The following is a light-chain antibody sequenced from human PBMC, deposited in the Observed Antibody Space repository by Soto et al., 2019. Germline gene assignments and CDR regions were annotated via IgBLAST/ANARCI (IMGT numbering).Light chain of an antibody. CDR3: AAWDDNFSTYV. Sequence: QSVLTQPPSASGTPGQRVTISCSGYSSTVGSNHVYWYQKFSGMAPKLLISKNNQRPSGVPDRFSGSKPGTSASLAISGLRSEDEADHYCAAWDDNFSTYVFGSGTKVTVL. J-gene: IGLJ1*01. V-gene: IGLV1-47*01. CDR2: KNN. CDR1: SSTVGSNH.